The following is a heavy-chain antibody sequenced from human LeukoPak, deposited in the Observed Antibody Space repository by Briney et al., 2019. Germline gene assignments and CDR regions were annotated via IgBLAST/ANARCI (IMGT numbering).Heavy chain of an antibody. J-gene: IGHJ5*02. CDR2: ISHGGST. V-gene: IGHV4-34*01. Sequence: SETLSLTCAVYGEFLSGDYWSWIRQPPGTGLEWIGKISHGGSTKYNPSLKSRVTISIDTSKNQFSLKLSSVTAADTAVYYCARGRNLFDPWGQGTLVTVAS. CDR3: ARGRNLFDP. CDR1: GEFLSGDY.